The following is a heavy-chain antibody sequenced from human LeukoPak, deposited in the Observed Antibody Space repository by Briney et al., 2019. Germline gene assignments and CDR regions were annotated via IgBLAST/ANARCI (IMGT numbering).Heavy chain of an antibody. D-gene: IGHD2-2*01. V-gene: IGHV4-30-4*01. J-gene: IGHJ5*02. CDR2: IYYSGST. CDR1: GGSISSGDYY. CDR3: ARDSWAEYCSSTSCSEDNWFEP. Sequence: PSETLSLTCTVSGGSISSGDYYWSWIRQPPGKGLEWTGYIYYSGSTYYNPSLKSRVTISVDTSKNQFSLKLSSVTAADTAVYYCARDSWAEYCSSTSCSEDNWFEPWGQGTLVTVSS.